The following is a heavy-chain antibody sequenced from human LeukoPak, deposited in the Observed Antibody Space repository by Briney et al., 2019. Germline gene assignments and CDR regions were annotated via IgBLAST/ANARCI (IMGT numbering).Heavy chain of an antibody. V-gene: IGHV4-34*01. CDR2: INHSGST. Sequence: SETLSLTCAVYGGSFSGYYWSWIRQPPGKGLEWIREINHSGSTNYNPSLKSRVTMSVDTSKNQFSLKLSSVTAADTAVYYCARAGVIMGLFDPWGQGTLVTVSS. CDR1: GGSFSGYY. J-gene: IGHJ5*02. D-gene: IGHD3-16*02. CDR3: ARAGVIMGLFDP.